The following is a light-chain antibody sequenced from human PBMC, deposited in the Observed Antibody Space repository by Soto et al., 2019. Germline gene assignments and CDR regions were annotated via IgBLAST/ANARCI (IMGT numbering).Light chain of an antibody. J-gene: IGKJ1*01. CDR2: GAS. CDR3: QQYNSYSWK. CDR1: QDISRW. Sequence: DIQMTQSPSSVSASVGDRVTITFLASQDISRWLAWYQRKPGKAPKLLIYGASSLSSGVPSRFSGSGSGTEFTLTISSLQPDDFATYYCQQYNSYSWKCGQGTKGDIK. V-gene: IGKV1D-16*01.